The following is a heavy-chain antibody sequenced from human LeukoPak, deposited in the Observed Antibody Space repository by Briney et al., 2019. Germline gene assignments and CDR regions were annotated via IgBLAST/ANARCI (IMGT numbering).Heavy chain of an antibody. Sequence: GGSLRLSCAASGFTFSSYSMNWVRQAPGKGLEGVSSISSSSSYIYYADSVKGRFTITRDNAKNSLYLQMNSLRAEDTAVYYCASHYGDLTFDYWGQGTLVTVS. J-gene: IGHJ4*02. V-gene: IGHV3-21*01. CDR2: ISSSSSYI. CDR1: GFTFSSYS. CDR3: ASHYGDLTFDY. D-gene: IGHD4-17*01.